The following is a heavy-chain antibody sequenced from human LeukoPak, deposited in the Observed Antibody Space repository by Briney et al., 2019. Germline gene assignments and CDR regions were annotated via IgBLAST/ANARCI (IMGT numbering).Heavy chain of an antibody. D-gene: IGHD3-10*01. Sequence: GGSLRLSCAASGFTHTKHAMHWVRQAPGKGLEWVAVISYDGSNKKYADSVKGRFTISRDNSKNTLYLQMNSLRAEDTAVYYCASAGLTYGSGSYFVYWGQGTLVTVSS. J-gene: IGHJ4*02. CDR2: ISYDGSNK. CDR1: GFTHTKHA. CDR3: ASAGLTYGSGSYFVY. V-gene: IGHV3-30*04.